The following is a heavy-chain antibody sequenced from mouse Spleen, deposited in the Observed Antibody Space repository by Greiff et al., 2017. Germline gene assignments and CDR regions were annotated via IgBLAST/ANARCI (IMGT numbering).Heavy chain of an antibody. D-gene: IGHD1-1*01. J-gene: IGHJ4*01. CDR1: GYTFTDYN. CDR3: ARYTRYGAMDY. V-gene: IGHV1-22*01. CDR2: INPNNGGT. Sequence: EVQVVESGPELVKPGASVKMSCKASGYTFTDYNMHWVKQSHGKSLEWIGYINPNNGGTSYNQKFKGKATLTVNKSSSTAYMELRSLTSEDSAVYYCARYTRYGAMDYWGQGTSVTVSS.